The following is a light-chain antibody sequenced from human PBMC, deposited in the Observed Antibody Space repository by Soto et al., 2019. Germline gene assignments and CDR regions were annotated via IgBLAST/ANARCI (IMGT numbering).Light chain of an antibody. Sequence: QPVRTQSPSASASLGTSVKLTCTLSSGHSNYAIAWHQQQPNKGPRYLMRLNSDGSHNKGDGIPERFSGSSSGAERYLTISSLQSEDEADYYCQTWGPDIDVIFGGGTKLTVL. CDR3: QTWGPDIDVI. CDR2: LNSDGSH. CDR1: SGHSNYA. J-gene: IGLJ2*01. V-gene: IGLV4-69*02.